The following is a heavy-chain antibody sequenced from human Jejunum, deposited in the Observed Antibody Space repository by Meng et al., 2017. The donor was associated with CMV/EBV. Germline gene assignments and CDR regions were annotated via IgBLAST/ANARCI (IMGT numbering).Heavy chain of an antibody. V-gene: IGHV1-2*02. CDR1: TFTDYY. J-gene: IGHJ4*02. D-gene: IGHD3/OR15-3a*01. CDR2: IDPSSGGT. Sequence: TFTDYYIHWVRQAPGHGLEWMGWIDPSSGGTKYPQTFQGRVTMTSDTSMTTAYLELSRLRSDDTAIYYCARSEFWNSFYNHIDFDSWGQGTLVTVSS. CDR3: ARSEFWNSFYNHIDFDS.